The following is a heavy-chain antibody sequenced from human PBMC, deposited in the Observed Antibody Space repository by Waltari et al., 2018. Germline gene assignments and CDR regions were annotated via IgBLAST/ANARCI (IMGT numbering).Heavy chain of an antibody. J-gene: IGHJ3*02. CDR2: INPDGSGK. Sequence: EVQLVESGGGLVRPGGSLRLSCAVSEFPFSGHWMPWVRQAPGKGLVWVSRINPDGSGKYYADSVKGRFTISRDNTKNTLYLQMDSLRAEDTAVYYCAHLFVITTFDAFDIWGHGTMGTVSS. D-gene: IGHD3-22*01. CDR1: EFPFSGHW. V-gene: IGHV3-74*01. CDR3: AHLFVITTFDAFDI.